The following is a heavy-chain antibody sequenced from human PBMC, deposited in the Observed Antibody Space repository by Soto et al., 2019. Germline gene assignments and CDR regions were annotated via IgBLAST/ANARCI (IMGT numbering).Heavy chain of an antibody. Sequence: PSETLSLTCTVSGGSISSSSYYWGWILQPPGKGLEWIGSIYYSGSTYYNPSLKSRVTISVDTSKNQFSLKLSSVTAADTAVYYCARRVPRAVGWDFDYWGQGTLVTVSS. D-gene: IGHD1-26*01. CDR1: GGSISSSSYY. V-gene: IGHV4-39*01. CDR2: IYYSGST. CDR3: ARRVPRAVGWDFDY. J-gene: IGHJ4*02.